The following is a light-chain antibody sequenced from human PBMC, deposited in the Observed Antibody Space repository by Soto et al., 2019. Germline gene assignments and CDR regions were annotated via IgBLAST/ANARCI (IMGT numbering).Light chain of an antibody. V-gene: IGKV4-1*01. CDR2: WAS. J-gene: IGKJ1*01. CDR3: QQYYSTPT. Sequence: DIVMTQSPDSLAVSLGERATINCKSSQSVLYSSNNKNYLAWYQQKPGQPPKLLIYWASTRESGVPDRFSGSGSGSDFPLTISSLQAGDVAVYFCQQYYSTPTFGQGTKVAIK. CDR1: QSVLYSSNNKNY.